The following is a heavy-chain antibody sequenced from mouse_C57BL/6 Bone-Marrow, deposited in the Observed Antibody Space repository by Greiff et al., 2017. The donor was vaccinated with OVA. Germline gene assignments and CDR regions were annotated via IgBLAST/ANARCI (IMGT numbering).Heavy chain of an antibody. D-gene: IGHD2-5*01. V-gene: IGHV1-15*01. J-gene: IGHJ4*01. CDR1: GYTFTDYE. Sequence: VQLQQSGAELVRPGASVTLSCTASGYTFTDYEMHWVKQTPVHGLEWIGAIDPETGGTAYNQKFKGKVILTADKSSSTAYMELRSLTSEDSAVYYCTRGYSNYYAMDYWGQGTSVTVSS. CDR3: TRGYSNYYAMDY. CDR2: IDPETGGT.